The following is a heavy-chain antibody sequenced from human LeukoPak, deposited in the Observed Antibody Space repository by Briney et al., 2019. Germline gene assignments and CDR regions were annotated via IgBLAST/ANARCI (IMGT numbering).Heavy chain of an antibody. CDR2: IKSKTDGGTT. CDR3: TTGPLLWFGESRFDY. V-gene: IGHV3-15*01. J-gene: IGHJ4*02. D-gene: IGHD3-10*01. CDR1: GFTFSNAW. Sequence: GGSLRLSCAASGFTFSNAWMSWVRQAPGKGLEWVGRIKSKTDGGTTDYAAPVKGRFTISRDDSKNTLYLQMNSLKTEDTAVYYCTTGPLLWFGESRFDYWGQGTLVTVSS.